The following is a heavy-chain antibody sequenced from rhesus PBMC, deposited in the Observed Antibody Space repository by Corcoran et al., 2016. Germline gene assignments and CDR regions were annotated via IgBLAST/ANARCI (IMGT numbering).Heavy chain of an antibody. V-gene: IGHV4-122*02. D-gene: IGHD6-31*01. Sequence: QVQLQESGPGLVKPSETLSLTCAVSGGSISSSYYYWSWIRQAPGKGLEWMGSISYSGSTSSHPSLKRRVTISRDTSKNQFSLKVNSVTAADTAMYYCARRFTSGWFDYWGQGVLVTVSS. CDR1: GGSISSSYYY. J-gene: IGHJ4*01. CDR3: ARRFTSGWFDY. CDR2: ISYSGST.